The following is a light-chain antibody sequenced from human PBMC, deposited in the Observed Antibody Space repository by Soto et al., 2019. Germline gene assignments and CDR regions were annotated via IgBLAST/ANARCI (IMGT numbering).Light chain of an antibody. J-gene: IGKJ1*01. CDR3: QQYNSYS. V-gene: IGKV1-9*01. Sequence: DIQLTQSPSFLSASVGDRVTITCRASQGISCYLAWYQQKPGKAPELLIYAASTLQSGVPSRFSGSGSGTDFTLTISCLQYADFETYYCQQYNSYSFGQGTKVDIK. CDR1: QGISCY. CDR2: AAS.